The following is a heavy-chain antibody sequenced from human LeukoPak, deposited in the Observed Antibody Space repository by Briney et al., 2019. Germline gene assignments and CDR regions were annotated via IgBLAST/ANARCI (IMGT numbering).Heavy chain of an antibody. CDR1: GFTFSSYW. CDR2: INSDGSST. Sequence: GGSLRLSCAASGFTFSSYWMHWVRQAPGKGLVWVSRINSDGSSTSYADSVKGRFTISRDNAKNTLYLQMNNLRAEDTAVYYCAREKYQLPPTHWFDPWGQGTLVTVSS. D-gene: IGHD2-2*01. CDR3: AREKYQLPPTHWFDP. J-gene: IGHJ5*02. V-gene: IGHV3-74*01.